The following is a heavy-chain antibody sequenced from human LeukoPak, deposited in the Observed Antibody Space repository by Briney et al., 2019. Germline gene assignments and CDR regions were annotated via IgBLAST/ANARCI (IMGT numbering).Heavy chain of an antibody. D-gene: IGHD6-13*01. CDR1: GYSFTSYW. CDR3: ATQLIYSSSWYVEDY. V-gene: IGHV5-51*01. Sequence: GESLKISCKGSGYSFTSYWIGWVRQMPGKGLEWMGIIYPGDSDTRYNPSFQGQVTISADKSISTAYLQWSSLKASDTAMYYCATQLIYSSSWYVEDYWGQGTLVTVSS. J-gene: IGHJ4*02. CDR2: IYPGDSDT.